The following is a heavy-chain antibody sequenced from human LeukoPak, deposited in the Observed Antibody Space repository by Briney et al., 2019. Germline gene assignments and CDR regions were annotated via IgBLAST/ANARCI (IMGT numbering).Heavy chain of an antibody. CDR3: ARKMEYGSGSHDY. V-gene: IGHV4-59*08. Sequence: SETLSLTCTVSGGSISPYYWSWIRQPPGKGLEWIGYIYSSGSTNYNPSLKSRVTISVDTSKNQFSLKLRSVTAADTAVYYCARKMEYGSGSHDYWGQGTLVTVSS. J-gene: IGHJ4*02. CDR2: IYSSGST. CDR1: GGSISPYY. D-gene: IGHD3-10*01.